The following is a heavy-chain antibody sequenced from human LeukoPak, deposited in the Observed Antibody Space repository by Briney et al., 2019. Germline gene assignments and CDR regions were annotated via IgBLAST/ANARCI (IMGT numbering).Heavy chain of an antibody. CDR1: GGSFSGYY. J-gene: IGHJ4*02. D-gene: IGHD2-2*01. V-gene: IGHV4-34*01. CDR3: ARGVPAAKPFDY. Sequence: WETLPLTCAVYGGSFSGYYWSWIRQAPGKGLEWIGEINHSGSTNYHPSHKSRLTTTLDTYKNQFSLKLSSVTATDTAVYYCARGVPAAKPFDYWGQGTLVTVSS. CDR2: INHSGST.